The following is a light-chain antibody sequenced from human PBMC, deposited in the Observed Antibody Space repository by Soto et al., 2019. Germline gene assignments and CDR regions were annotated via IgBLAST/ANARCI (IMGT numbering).Light chain of an antibody. Sequence: DIQMSQSPSTLSASDGDTVTITCRASESIDNWLAWYQQKPGKAPKLLIFAASTLVRGVPSRFSGRGSGTEFTLTISSLQADDYATFYCQQYHTDWTFGQGTKVDIK. V-gene: IGKV1-5*01. CDR1: ESIDNW. J-gene: IGKJ1*01. CDR2: AAS. CDR3: QQYHTDWT.